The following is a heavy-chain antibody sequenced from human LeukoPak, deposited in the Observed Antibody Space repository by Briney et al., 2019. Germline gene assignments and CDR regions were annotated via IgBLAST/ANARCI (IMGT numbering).Heavy chain of an antibody. V-gene: IGHV1-69*04. Sequence: GASVKVSCKASGGTFSSYAISWVRQAPGQGLEWMGRIIPILGIANYAQKFQGRVTITADKSTSTAYMELSSLRSEDTAVYYCARDHDYGDYGSPDYWGQGTLVTVSS. J-gene: IGHJ4*02. D-gene: IGHD4-17*01. CDR3: ARDHDYGDYGSPDY. CDR1: GGTFSSYA. CDR2: IIPILGIA.